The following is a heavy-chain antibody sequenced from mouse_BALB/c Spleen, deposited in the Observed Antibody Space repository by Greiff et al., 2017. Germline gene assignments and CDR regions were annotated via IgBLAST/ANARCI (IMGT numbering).Heavy chain of an antibody. Sequence: QVQLKESGPGLVAPSQSLSITCTVSGFSLTSYGVHWVRQPPGKGLEWLGVIWAGGSTNYNSALMSRLSISKDNSKSQVFLKMNSLQTDDTAMYYCARGLYYDYDGGYAMDYWGQGTSVTVSS. CDR1: GFSLTSYG. D-gene: IGHD2-4*01. J-gene: IGHJ4*01. CDR2: IWAGGST. CDR3: ARGLYYDYDGGYAMDY. V-gene: IGHV2-9*02.